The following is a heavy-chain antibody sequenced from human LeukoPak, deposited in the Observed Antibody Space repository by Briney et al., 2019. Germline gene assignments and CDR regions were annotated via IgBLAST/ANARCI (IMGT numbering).Heavy chain of an antibody. Sequence: GRSLRLSCAASGFTFSSYGMHWVRQAPGKGLEWVAVISYDGSNKYYAGSVKGRFTISRDNSKNTLYLQMNSLRAEDTAVYYCARIAVGDYWGQGTLVTVSS. V-gene: IGHV3-30*03. CDR1: GFTFSSYG. J-gene: IGHJ4*02. D-gene: IGHD6-19*01. CDR2: ISYDGSNK. CDR3: ARIAVGDY.